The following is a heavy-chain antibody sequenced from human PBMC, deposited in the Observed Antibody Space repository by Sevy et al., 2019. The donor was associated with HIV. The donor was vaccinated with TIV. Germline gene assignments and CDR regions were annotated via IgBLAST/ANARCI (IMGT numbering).Heavy chain of an antibody. CDR1: GFTFSSYA. J-gene: IGHJ6*02. D-gene: IGHD2-15*01. Sequence: GGSLRLSCAASGFTFSSYAMHWVRQAPGKGLEWVAVISYDGSNKYYADSVKGRFTISRDNSKNTLYLQMNSLRAEDTAVYYRAREFPDIVVVVAALSYYYGMDVWGQGTTVTVSS. CDR2: ISYDGSNK. V-gene: IGHV3-30-3*01. CDR3: AREFPDIVVVVAALSYYYGMDV.